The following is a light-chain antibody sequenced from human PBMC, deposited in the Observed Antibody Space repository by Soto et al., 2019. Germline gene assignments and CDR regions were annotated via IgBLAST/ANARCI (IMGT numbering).Light chain of an antibody. Sequence: QSALTQPASVSRSPGQSITISCTGTSSDVGGYNYVSWYQQHPGKAPKLMIYDVSNRPSGVSTRFSGSKSGNTASLTISGLQAEDEADYYCSSYTSSDTLLFGGGTKLTVL. CDR3: SSYTSSDTLL. J-gene: IGLJ2*01. CDR1: SSDVGGYNY. V-gene: IGLV2-14*01. CDR2: DVS.